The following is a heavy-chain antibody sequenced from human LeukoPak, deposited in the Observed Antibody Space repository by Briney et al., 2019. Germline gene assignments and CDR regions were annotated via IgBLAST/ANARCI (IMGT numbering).Heavy chain of an antibody. CDR2: MNPNSGNT. V-gene: IGHV1-8*01. CDR3: AREGYDYVWGSYRPSFFDY. CDR1: GYTFTSYD. D-gene: IGHD3-16*02. Sequence: ASVKVSCKASGYTFTSYDINWVRQATGQGLEWMGRMNPNSGNTGYAQRFQGRVTMTRNTSISTAYMELSSLRSEDTAVYYCAREGYDYVWGSYRPSFFDYWGQGTLVTVSS. J-gene: IGHJ4*02.